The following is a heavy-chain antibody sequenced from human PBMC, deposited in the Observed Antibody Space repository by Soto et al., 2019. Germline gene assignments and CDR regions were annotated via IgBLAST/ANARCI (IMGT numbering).Heavy chain of an antibody. J-gene: IGHJ4*02. Sequence: QEQLVESGGGVVQPGRSLRLSCAASGFTFSTYGMHWVRQAPGKGPEWVAVIWSDGSNKYYADSVKGRFTISRDNSENSLYLHMNSLRVEDTAVYYCARDLRKGRYFDYWGQGTLVTVSS. V-gene: IGHV3-33*01. CDR3: ARDLRKGRYFDY. CDR1: GFTFSTYG. CDR2: IWSDGSNK.